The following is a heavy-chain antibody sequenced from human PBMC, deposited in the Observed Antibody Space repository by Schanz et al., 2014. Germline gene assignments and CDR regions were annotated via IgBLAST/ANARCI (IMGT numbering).Heavy chain of an antibody. Sequence: EVTMVESGGGLVKPGGSLRLSCAASGFTFSSYAMSWVRQAPGKGLEWVSAISGSGGSTYYADSVKGRFTISRDNSKNTLYLQMNSLRAEDTAVYYCAKGRFGELSAFDIWGQGTMVTVSS. CDR1: GFTFSSYA. CDR3: AKGRFGELSAFDI. CDR2: ISGSGGST. D-gene: IGHD3-10*01. J-gene: IGHJ3*02. V-gene: IGHV3-23*04.